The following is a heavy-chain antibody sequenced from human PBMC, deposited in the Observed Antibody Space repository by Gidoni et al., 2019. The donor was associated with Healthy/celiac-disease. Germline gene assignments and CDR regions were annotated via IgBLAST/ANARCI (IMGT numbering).Heavy chain of an antibody. J-gene: IGHJ4*02. D-gene: IGHD1-26*01. CDR3: ASSPAGNSIVGATSFFDY. V-gene: IGHV3-21*01. CDR2: ISSSSSYI. CDR1: GFTFSSYS. Sequence: EVQLVASGGGLVKPGGSLRLSWAPSGFTFSSYSLNWVRQAPGKGLEWVSSISSSSSYIYYADSVKGRFTISRDNAKNSLYLQMNSLRAEDTAVYYCASSPAGNSIVGATSFFDYWGQGTLVTVSS.